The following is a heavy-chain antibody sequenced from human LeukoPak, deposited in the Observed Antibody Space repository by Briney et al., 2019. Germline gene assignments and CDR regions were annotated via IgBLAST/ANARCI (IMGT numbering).Heavy chain of an antibody. Sequence: GGSLRLSCAASGFTFSSYWMSWVRQAPGQGLEWVANIKQDGSEKYYVDSVKGRFTISRDNAKNSLYLQMNSLRAEDTAVYYCASGDCSSTSCLALGDYHYMDVWGKGTTVTVSS. CDR1: GFTFSSYW. CDR3: ASGDCSSTSCLALGDYHYMDV. V-gene: IGHV3-7*01. D-gene: IGHD2-2*01. J-gene: IGHJ6*03. CDR2: IKQDGSEK.